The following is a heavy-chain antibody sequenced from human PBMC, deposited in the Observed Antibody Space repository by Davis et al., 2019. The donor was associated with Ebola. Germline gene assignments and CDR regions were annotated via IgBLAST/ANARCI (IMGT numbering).Heavy chain of an antibody. V-gene: IGHV3-23*01. CDR1: GFNFNDYA. Sequence: GESLKISCVGSGFNFNDYAMSWVRQAPGKGLEWVSSITGNGAYTYLTDSVKGRFTISRDNSKNTMYLQMNSLRVEDTAVYYCAKEYSHDNWYFALWGRGTLVTVS. CDR3: AKEYSHDNWYFAL. CDR2: ITGNGAYT. D-gene: IGHD5-18*01. J-gene: IGHJ2*01.